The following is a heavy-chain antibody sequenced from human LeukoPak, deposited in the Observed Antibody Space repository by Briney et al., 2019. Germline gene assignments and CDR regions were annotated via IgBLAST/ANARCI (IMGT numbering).Heavy chain of an antibody. CDR2: IYTSGST. J-gene: IGHJ4*02. V-gene: IGHV4-61*02. Sequence: SETLSLTYTVSGGSISSGSYYWSWIRQPAGKGLEWIGRIYTSGSTNYNPSLKSRVTISVDTSRNQYSLKLSSVTAADTAVYYCAGFSSRDYYFDYWGQGTLVTVSS. CDR1: GGSISSGSYY. D-gene: IGHD6-13*01. CDR3: AGFSSRDYYFDY.